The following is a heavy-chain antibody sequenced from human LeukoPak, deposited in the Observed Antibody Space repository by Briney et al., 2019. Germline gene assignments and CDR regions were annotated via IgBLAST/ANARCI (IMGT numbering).Heavy chain of an antibody. J-gene: IGHJ6*02. CDR2: VGSKGDNYAT. Sequence: PGGSLKLSCAASGFTFSGSSLNWVRQASGKGLEWVGRVGSKGDNYATAYAESVKGRFIISREDSKNKAYLQMNSLKSDDTAVYYCSNGHYGLHVWGQGTTVTVSS. V-gene: IGHV3-73*01. CDR1: GFTFSGSS. CDR3: SNGHYGLHV.